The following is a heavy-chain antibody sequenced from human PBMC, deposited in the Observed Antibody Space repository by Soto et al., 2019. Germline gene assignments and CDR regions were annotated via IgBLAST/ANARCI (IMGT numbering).Heavy chain of an antibody. CDR1: GDSISSGGYS. V-gene: IGHV4-30-2*01. CDR2: IYHTGST. CDR3: ASGYCSGGSCRSFDY. Sequence: LSLTCAVSGDSISSGGYSWSWIRQPPGKGLEWIGYIYHTGSTHYNPSLKSRVTISVDRSKNQFSLKLSSVTATDTAVYYCASGYCSGGSCRSFDYWGQGTLVTVSS. J-gene: IGHJ4*02. D-gene: IGHD2-15*01.